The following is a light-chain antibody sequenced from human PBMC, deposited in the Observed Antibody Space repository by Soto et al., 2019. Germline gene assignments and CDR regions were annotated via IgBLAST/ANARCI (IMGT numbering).Light chain of an antibody. V-gene: IGKV1-5*01. CDR3: QQYNSYSVT. J-gene: IGKJ1*01. CDR1: QSISSW. CDR2: DAS. Sequence: DLQMTQSPPTLSASVGDRVTITCRVSQSISSWLAWFQQKPGKAPKLLIYDASNLQSGVPSRFSGSGSGTEFTLTISSLQPDDFATYYCQQYNSYSVTFGQGTKVEIK.